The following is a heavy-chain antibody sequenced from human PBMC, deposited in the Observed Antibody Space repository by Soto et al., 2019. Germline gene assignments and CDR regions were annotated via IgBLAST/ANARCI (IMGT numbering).Heavy chain of an antibody. J-gene: IGHJ4*02. D-gene: IGHD3-22*01. Sequence: GGSLRLSCAASGFTFTSYAMSWVRQAPGKGLEWVSAISGSGGTTYYTDSVKGRFTISRDNSKNTVYLQMNSLRAEDTAVYYCAKETDSSGYYPVDYWGQGTLVTVPQ. V-gene: IGHV3-23*01. CDR2: ISGSGGTT. CDR1: GFTFTSYA. CDR3: AKETDSSGYYPVDY.